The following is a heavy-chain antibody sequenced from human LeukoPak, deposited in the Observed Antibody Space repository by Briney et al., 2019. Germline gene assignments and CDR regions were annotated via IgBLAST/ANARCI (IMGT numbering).Heavy chain of an antibody. V-gene: IGHV4-34*01. Sequence: SETLSFTCAVYGGSFSGYYWSWIRQPPGKGLEWIVEINHSGSTNYNPSLKSRVTISVDTSKNPFSLKLSSVTAADTAVYYCARGRDSSSREGFDPWGQGTLVTVSS. CDR2: INHSGST. CDR1: GGSFSGYY. J-gene: IGHJ5*02. CDR3: ARGRDSSSREGFDP. D-gene: IGHD6-6*01.